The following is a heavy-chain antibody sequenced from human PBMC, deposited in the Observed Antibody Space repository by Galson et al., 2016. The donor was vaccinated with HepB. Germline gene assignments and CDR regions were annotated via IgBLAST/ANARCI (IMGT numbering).Heavy chain of an antibody. V-gene: IGHV3-21*01. D-gene: IGHD2-2*02. CDR1: GFSFSSYS. CDR3: ARCCSATCYRRCGFER. Sequence: SLRLSCAASGFSFSSYSMNWVRQAPGKGLEWVSSISSNSDYIYSVDSVSGRFTVSRDNVRSLLYLQMNILRAEDTAVYYCARCCSATCYRRCGFERWGQGTRLTVSS. J-gene: IGHJ5*02. CDR2: ISSNSDYI.